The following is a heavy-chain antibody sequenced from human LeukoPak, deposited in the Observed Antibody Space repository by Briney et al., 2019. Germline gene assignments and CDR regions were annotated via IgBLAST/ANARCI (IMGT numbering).Heavy chain of an antibody. J-gene: IGHJ6*03. V-gene: IGHV3-7*01. D-gene: IGHD2-15*01. Sequence: GGSLRLSCAASGFTFRSYTMNWVRQAPGKGLEWVANIKQDGSEKYYVDSVKGRFTISRDNAKNSLYLQMNSLRAEDTAVYYCARDLLGSYMDVWGKGTTVTVSS. CDR3: ARDLLGSYMDV. CDR1: GFTFRSYT. CDR2: IKQDGSEK.